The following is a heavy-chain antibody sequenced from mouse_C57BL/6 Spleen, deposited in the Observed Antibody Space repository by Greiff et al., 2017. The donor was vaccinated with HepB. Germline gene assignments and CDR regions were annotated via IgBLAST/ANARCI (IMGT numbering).Heavy chain of an antibody. J-gene: IGHJ4*01. Sequence: EVKLVESEGGLVQPGSSMKLSCTASGFTFSDYYMAWVRQVPEKGLEWVANINYDGSSTYYLDSLKSRFIISRDNAKNILYLQMSRLKSEDTATYYCARDLSDAMDYWGQGTSVTVSS. D-gene: IGHD2-3*01. CDR3: ARDLSDAMDY. V-gene: IGHV5-16*01. CDR1: GFTFSDYY. CDR2: INYDGSST.